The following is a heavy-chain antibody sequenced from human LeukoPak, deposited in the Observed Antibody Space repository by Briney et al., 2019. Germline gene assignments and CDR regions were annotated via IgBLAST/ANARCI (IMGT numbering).Heavy chain of an antibody. CDR2: INWNGGST. J-gene: IGHJ4*02. D-gene: IGHD2-15*01. CDR1: GFTFDDYG. Sequence: PGGSLRLSCAASGFTFDDYGMSWVRQAPGKGLEWVSAINWNGGSTGYADSVKGRFTISRDNSKNTLYLQMNNLRVEDAAVYYCARPHCGGSCYLDYWGQGTLVTVSS. V-gene: IGHV3-20*04. CDR3: ARPHCGGSCYLDY.